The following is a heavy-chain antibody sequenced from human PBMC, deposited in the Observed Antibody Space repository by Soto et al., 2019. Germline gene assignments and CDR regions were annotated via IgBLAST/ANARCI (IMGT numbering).Heavy chain of an antibody. D-gene: IGHD2-15*01. J-gene: IGHJ4*02. CDR1: GFTFSSYA. Sequence: QVQLVESGGGVVQPGRSLRLSCAASGFTFSSYAMHWVRQAPGKGLEWVAVISYDGSNKYYADSGKGRFTISRDNSKNTLYLQMNSLRAEDTAVYYCARDAAPGYCSGGSCYPMSYFDYWGQGTLVTVSS. V-gene: IGHV3-30-3*01. CDR3: ARDAAPGYCSGGSCYPMSYFDY. CDR2: ISYDGSNK.